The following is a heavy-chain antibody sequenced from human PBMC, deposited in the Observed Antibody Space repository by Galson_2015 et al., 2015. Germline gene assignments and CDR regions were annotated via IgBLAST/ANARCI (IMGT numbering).Heavy chain of an antibody. J-gene: IGHJ4*02. CDR1: GSTVSSNY. CDR2: IYSGGST. D-gene: IGHD2-15*01. Sequence: SLRLSCAASGSTVSSNYMSWVRQAPGEGLEWVSDIYSGGSTYYADSVKGRFTVSRDNSKNTLYLQMKSLRAEDTAVYYCARDQCGGGSCYSGIFAYSGQGTLITVSS. CDR3: ARDQCGGGSCYSGIFAY. V-gene: IGHV3-53*01.